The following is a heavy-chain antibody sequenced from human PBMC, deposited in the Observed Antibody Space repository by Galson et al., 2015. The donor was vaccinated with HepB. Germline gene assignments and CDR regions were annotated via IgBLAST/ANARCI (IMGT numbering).Heavy chain of an antibody. CDR2: ISGSSTAT. Sequence: SLRLSCAGSGFIFSGYTINWVRQVPGGGLEWVSSISGSSTATYYADSVKGRLTISRDNVRNSVYLQMKSLRGEDTAIYYCARNPSSDWYIDYWGQGAQVTVSS. J-gene: IGHJ4*02. CDR1: GFIFSGYT. CDR3: ARNPSSDWYIDY. V-gene: IGHV3-21*06. D-gene: IGHD6-19*01.